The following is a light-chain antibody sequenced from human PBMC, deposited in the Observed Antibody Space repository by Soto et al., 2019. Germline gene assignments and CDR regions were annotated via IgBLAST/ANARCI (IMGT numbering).Light chain of an antibody. CDR3: CPYARSYTTV. CDR2: EVS. CDR1: SSNVGSYNF. J-gene: IGLJ1*01. V-gene: IGLV2-23*02. Sequence: QSVLTQAASVSGSPGPSITISCTGTSSNVGSYNFVSWYQQHPGKAPKLMIYEVSNRPSGVSNRFSGSKSGNTASLTISGLQAEDEADYHCCPYARSYTTVFGPGPKATGL.